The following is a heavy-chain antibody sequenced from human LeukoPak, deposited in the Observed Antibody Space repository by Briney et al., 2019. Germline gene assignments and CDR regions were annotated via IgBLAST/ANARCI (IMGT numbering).Heavy chain of an antibody. D-gene: IGHD3-10*01. CDR2: ISGSGGST. Sequence: GGSLRLSCAASGFTFSSYAMSWVRQAPGKGLEWVSAISGSGGSTYYADSVKGRFTISRDNSKNTLCLQMNSLRAEDTAVYYCAKDAGDYYGSGSRVYWGQGTLVTVSS. V-gene: IGHV3-23*01. J-gene: IGHJ4*02. CDR3: AKDAGDYYGSGSRVY. CDR1: GFTFSSYA.